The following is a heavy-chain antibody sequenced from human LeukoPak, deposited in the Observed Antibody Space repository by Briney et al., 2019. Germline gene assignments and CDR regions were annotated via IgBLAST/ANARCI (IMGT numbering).Heavy chain of an antibody. Sequence: SETLSLTCAVYGGSFSGYYWSWIRQPPGKGLEWIGEINHSGSTNYNPSLKSRVTISVDTSKNQFFLKLSSVTAADTAVYYCARGLSGWYGGAYDYWGQGTLVTVSS. CDR3: ARGLSGWYGGAYDY. CDR1: GGSFSGYY. V-gene: IGHV4-34*01. D-gene: IGHD6-19*01. J-gene: IGHJ4*02. CDR2: INHSGST.